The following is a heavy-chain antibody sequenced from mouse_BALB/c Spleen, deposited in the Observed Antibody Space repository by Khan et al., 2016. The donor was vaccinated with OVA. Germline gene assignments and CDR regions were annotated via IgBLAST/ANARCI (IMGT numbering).Heavy chain of an antibody. CDR1: GYTFTDFT. V-gene: IGHV1S137*01. Sequence: QVRLQQSGAELVRPGVSVKISCKGSGYTFTDFTIHWVKQSHAKSLEWIGVISTYYGDATYNQKFKGKATMTVDKTSSTAYMELARLTSEDSAISYCTRGGGGNRFAYWGQGTLVTVSA. CDR3: TRGGGGNRFAY. J-gene: IGHJ3*01. CDR2: ISTYYGDA.